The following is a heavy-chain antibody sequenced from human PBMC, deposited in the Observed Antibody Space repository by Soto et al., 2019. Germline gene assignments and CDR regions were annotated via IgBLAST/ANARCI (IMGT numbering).Heavy chain of an antibody. Sequence: QIQLVQSGSEVRMPGASVKVSCKASGYIFTTYSITWLLQPPRQGLEWMGWVSASNGKTNYAQKFEDRVTMTKDTSTTTASMELRSLRSDDTAVYYCAREAFGVQASWFDPWGQGTLVTVSS. CDR1: GYIFTTYS. D-gene: IGHD3-10*01. CDR3: AREAFGVQASWFDP. J-gene: IGHJ5*02. CDR2: VSASNGKT. V-gene: IGHV1-18*01.